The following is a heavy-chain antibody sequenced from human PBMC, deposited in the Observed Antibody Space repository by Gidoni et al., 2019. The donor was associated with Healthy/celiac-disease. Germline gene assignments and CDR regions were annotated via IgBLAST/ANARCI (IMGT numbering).Heavy chain of an antibody. CDR2: IYYSRST. V-gene: IGHV4-30-4*01. Sequence: VQLQESGPGLAKPSQTLSLTCTVSAGYLRRGYSYWSWIRQPPGQGLEWIRYIYYSRSTYYNPSLKVRVTISVDTSKNQFSLKLGSVTAADTAVYYCARVGYYDSSGYYYFDYWGQGTLVTVSS. J-gene: IGHJ4*02. CDR1: AGYLRRGYSY. CDR3: ARVGYYDSSGYYYFDY. D-gene: IGHD3-22*01.